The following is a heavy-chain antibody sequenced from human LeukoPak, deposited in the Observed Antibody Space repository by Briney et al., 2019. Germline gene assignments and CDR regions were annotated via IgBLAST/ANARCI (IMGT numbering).Heavy chain of an antibody. CDR3: AAGTSGRPEYFQH. Sequence: SVKVSCKASGFTFTSSAMQWVRQARGQRLEWIGWIVVGSGNRNYAQKFQERVSITRDMSTGTAYMELSSLRSEDTAVYFCAAGTSGRPEYFQHWGQGTLVAVSS. V-gene: IGHV1-58*02. CDR2: IVVGSGNR. CDR1: GFTFTSSA. J-gene: IGHJ1*01. D-gene: IGHD1-14*01.